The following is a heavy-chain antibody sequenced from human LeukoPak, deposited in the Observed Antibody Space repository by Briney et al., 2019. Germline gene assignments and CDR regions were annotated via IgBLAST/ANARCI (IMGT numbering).Heavy chain of an antibody. Sequence: GASVKVSCKASGGTFSSYAISWVRQAPGQGLEWMGRIIPILGIANYAQKFQGRVTITADKSTSTAYMELSSLRSEDTAVYYCARAEEPPTEFYWGQGTLVSVSS. CDR1: GGTFSSYA. CDR3: ARAEEPPTEFY. D-gene: IGHD4-11*01. J-gene: IGHJ4*02. V-gene: IGHV1-69*04. CDR2: IIPILGIA.